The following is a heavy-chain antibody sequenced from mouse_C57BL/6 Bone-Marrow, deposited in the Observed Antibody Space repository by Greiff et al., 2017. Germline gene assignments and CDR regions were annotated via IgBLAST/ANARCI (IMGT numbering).Heavy chain of an antibody. V-gene: IGHV1-26*01. CDR1: GYTFTDYY. J-gene: IGHJ2*01. CDR3: AREEVWFYFDY. CDR2: INPNNGGT. Sequence: EVQLQQSGPELVKPGASVKISCKASGYTFTDYYMNWVKQSHGKSLEWIGDINPNNGGTSYNQKFKGKATLTVDKSSSTAYMALRSLTSEDSAVYYCAREEVWFYFDYWGQGTTLTVSS. D-gene: IGHD2-10*02.